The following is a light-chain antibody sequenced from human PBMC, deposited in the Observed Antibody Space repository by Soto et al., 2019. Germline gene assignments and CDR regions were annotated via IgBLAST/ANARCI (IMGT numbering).Light chain of an antibody. CDR1: SSDVGDYNY. Sequence: QSALTQADSVSGSPGQSITISCTGTSSDVGDYNYVSWYQEHPGKAPKLMIYDVSNRPSGVSNRFSGSKSGSTASLTISGLQAEDEADYYCSSYTSSTTRVFGTGTKRTVL. CDR2: DVS. CDR3: SSYTSSTTRV. V-gene: IGLV2-14*01. J-gene: IGLJ1*01.